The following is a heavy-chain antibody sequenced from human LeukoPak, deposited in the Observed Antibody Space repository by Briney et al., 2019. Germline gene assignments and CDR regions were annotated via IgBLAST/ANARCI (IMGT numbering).Heavy chain of an antibody. D-gene: IGHD4-23*01. V-gene: IGHV4-34*01. Sequence: SETLSLTCAVYGGSFTGYYWNWIRQPPGKGLEWIGEINHGGSTNYNPSLKSRVTISVDTSKNQFSLKLNSVTAADTAVYYCATRPTPPYYYYYMDVWGKGTTVTVSS. CDR3: ATRPTPPYYYYYMDV. CDR1: GGSFTGYY. J-gene: IGHJ6*03. CDR2: INHGGST.